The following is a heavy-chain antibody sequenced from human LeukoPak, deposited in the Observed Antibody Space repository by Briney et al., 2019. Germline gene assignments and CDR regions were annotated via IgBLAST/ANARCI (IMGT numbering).Heavy chain of an antibody. D-gene: IGHD2-2*02. J-gene: IGHJ4*02. CDR1: GYTFTGYY. CDR3: ASNGYCSSTSCYTGGY. Sequence: ASVKVSCKASGYTFTGYYMHWVRQAPGQGLEWMGWINPNSGGTNYAQKFQGWVTMTRDTSISTAYMELSRLRSDDTAVYYCASNGYCSSTSCYTGGYWGQGTLVTVSS. V-gene: IGHV1-2*04. CDR2: INPNSGGT.